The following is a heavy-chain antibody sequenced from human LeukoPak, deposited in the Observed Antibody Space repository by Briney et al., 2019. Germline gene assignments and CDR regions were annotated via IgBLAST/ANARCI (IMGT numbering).Heavy chain of an antibody. CDR3: ARQGAFDP. D-gene: IGHD1-26*01. Sequence: SETLSLTCTVSGGSISVRNYYWGWTRQPPGKGLEWIGSIYYSGSTYYNPSLKSRVTISADTSKNQFSLKLSSVTAADTAVYYCARQGAFDPWGPGTLVTVSS. V-gene: IGHV4-39*01. CDR1: GGSISVRNYY. CDR2: IYYSGST. J-gene: IGHJ5*02.